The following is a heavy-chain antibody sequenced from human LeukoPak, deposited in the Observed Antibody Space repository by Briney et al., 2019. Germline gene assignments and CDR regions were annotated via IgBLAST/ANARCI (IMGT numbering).Heavy chain of an antibody. Sequence: GGSLRLSCAASGFTFSSYAMHWVRQAPGKGLEWVAVISYDGSNRYYADSVKGRFTISRDNSKNTLYLQMNSLRAEDTAVYYCAREGPGSSGYYFDYWGQGTLVTVSS. J-gene: IGHJ4*02. V-gene: IGHV3-30-3*01. D-gene: IGHD3-22*01. CDR2: ISYDGSNR. CDR1: GFTFSSYA. CDR3: AREGPGSSGYYFDY.